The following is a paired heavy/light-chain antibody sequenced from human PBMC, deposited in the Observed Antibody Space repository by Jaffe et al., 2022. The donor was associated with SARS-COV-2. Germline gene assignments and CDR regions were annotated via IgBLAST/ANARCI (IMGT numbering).Heavy chain of an antibody. CDR2: ISSNGYDT. CDR1: GFTFSSYS. Sequence: EVQLVESGGGLVQPGGSLRLSCAASGFTFSSYSMTWVRQAPGKGLEWVSVISSNGYDTFYSDSVKGRFTISRDNSKNTLYLQMNSLRAEDTAVYFCAKKMESGTFPDDFWGQGTLVTVSS. D-gene: IGHD1-26*01. V-gene: IGHV3-23*04. CDR3: AKKMESGTFPDDF. J-gene: IGHJ4*02.
Light chain of an antibody. CDR1: QGISSY. CDR2: AAS. Sequence: DIQLTQSPSFLSASVGDRVTITCRASQGISSYLAWYQQKPGKAPKLLIYAASTLQSGVPSRFSGSGSGTEFTLTISSLQPEDFATYYCQQVNIFPRTFGQGTKVEIK. J-gene: IGKJ1*01. CDR3: QQVNIFPRT. V-gene: IGKV1-9*01.